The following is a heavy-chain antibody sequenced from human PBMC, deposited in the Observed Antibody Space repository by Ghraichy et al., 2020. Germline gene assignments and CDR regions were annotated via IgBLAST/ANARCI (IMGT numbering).Heavy chain of an antibody. CDR1: GGSFSGYY. CDR3: ARAPGYSPCHFDY. CDR2: INHSGST. Sequence: SETLSLTCAVYGGSFSGYYWSWIRQPPGKGLEWIGEINHSGSTNYNPSLKSRVTISVDTSKNQFSLKLSSVTAADTAVYYCARAPGYSPCHFDYWGQGTLVTVSS. V-gene: IGHV4-34*01. J-gene: IGHJ4*02. D-gene: IGHD5-12*01.